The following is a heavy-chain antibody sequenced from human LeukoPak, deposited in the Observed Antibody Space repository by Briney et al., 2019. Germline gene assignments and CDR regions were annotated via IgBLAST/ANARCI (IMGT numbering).Heavy chain of an antibody. CDR1: GGPISSYY. Sequence: SETLSLTCTVSGGPISSYYWSWIRQPPGKGLEWIGYIYYSGSTNYNPSLKSRVTISVDTSKNQFSLKLSSVTAADTAVYYCARRSGSYYEYYFDYWGQGTLVTVSS. D-gene: IGHD1-26*01. V-gene: IGHV4-59*08. CDR3: ARRSGSYYEYYFDY. J-gene: IGHJ4*02. CDR2: IYYSGST.